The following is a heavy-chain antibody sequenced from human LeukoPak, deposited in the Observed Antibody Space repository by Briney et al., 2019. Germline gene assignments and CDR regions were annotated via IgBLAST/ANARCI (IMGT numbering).Heavy chain of an antibody. Sequence: AASVKVSCKASGGTFSSYAISWVRQAPGQGLEWMGGIIPIFDTANYAQQFQGRVTITADESTSTAYMELSRLRSEDTAVYCCASGEAATNDYWGQGTLVTVSS. J-gene: IGHJ4*02. V-gene: IGHV1-69*13. CDR2: IIPIFDTA. CDR1: GGTFSSYA. D-gene: IGHD3-10*01. CDR3: ASGEAATNDY.